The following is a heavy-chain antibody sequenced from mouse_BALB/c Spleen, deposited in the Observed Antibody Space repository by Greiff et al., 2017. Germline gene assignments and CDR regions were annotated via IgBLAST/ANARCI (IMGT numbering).Heavy chain of an antibody. J-gene: IGHJ3*01. V-gene: IGHV2-9*02. Sequence: VMLVESGPGLVAPSQSLSITCTVSGFSLTSYGVHWVRQPPGKGLEWLGVIWAGGSTNYNSALMSRLSISKDNSKSQVFLKMNSLQTDDTAMYYCAGYDYDEGFAYWGQGTLVTVSA. D-gene: IGHD2-4*01. CDR1: GFSLTSYG. CDR2: IWAGGST. CDR3: AGYDYDEGFAY.